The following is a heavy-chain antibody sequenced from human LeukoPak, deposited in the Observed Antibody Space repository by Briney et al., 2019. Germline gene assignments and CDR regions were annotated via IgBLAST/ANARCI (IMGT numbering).Heavy chain of an antibody. CDR1: GGSISSSSYY. Sequence: PSETLSLTCTVSGGSISSSSYYWVWIRQPPGKGLEWIGYIYHSGSTYYNPSLKSRVTISVDRSKNQFSLKLSSVTAADTAVYYCARGYNWNDGGGFDYWGQGTLVTVSS. CDR2: IYHSGST. J-gene: IGHJ4*02. V-gene: IGHV4-30-2*01. D-gene: IGHD1-1*01. CDR3: ARGYNWNDGGGFDY.